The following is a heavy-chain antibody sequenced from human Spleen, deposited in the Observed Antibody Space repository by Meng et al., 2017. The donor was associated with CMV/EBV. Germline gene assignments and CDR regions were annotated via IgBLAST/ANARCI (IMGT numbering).Heavy chain of an antibody. J-gene: IGHJ4*02. CDR1: TVTSYY. CDR2: IKPSGGST. Sequence: TVTSYYMHWVRQAPGQGLEWMGIIKPSGGSTSYEKKYQGRVTMTRDTSTSTAYMELRSLRSDDTAVYSCARDNIVIIPAAVPAFFDYWGQGTLVTVSS. V-gene: IGHV1-46*01. CDR3: ARDNIVIIPAAVPAFFDY. D-gene: IGHD2-2*02.